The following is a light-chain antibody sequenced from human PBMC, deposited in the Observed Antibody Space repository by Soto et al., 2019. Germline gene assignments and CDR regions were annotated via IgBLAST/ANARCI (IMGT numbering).Light chain of an antibody. Sequence: IVMTQSPLFLPVTAGELASISCRSSESLLHSNGYTYLDWYLQKPGQSPQLMIYFVSNRASGVPDRCSGSGSGTDFTLKISRVEDEDVGIYCCMQTAQSPPYTFGPGTKLEIK. V-gene: IGKV2-28*01. CDR2: FVS. J-gene: IGKJ2*01. CDR1: ESLLHSNGYTY. CDR3: MQTAQSPPYT.